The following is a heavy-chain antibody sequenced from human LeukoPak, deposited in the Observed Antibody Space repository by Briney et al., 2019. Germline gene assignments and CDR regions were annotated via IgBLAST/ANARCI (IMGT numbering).Heavy chain of an antibody. J-gene: IGHJ5*02. CDR2: IYSGGST. CDR1: RFTVSSNY. Sequence: GGSLRLSCAASRFTVSSNYMSWVRQAPGKGLEWVSVIYSGGSTYTADSVKGRFTISRDNSKNTLYLQMNSLRVEDTAVYYCARGDCSSTSCFVFDPWGQGTLVIVSS. V-gene: IGHV3-53*01. D-gene: IGHD2-2*01. CDR3: ARGDCSSTSCFVFDP.